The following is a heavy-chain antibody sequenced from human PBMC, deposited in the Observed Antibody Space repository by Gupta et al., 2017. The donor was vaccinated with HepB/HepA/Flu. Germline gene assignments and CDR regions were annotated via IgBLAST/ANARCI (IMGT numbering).Heavy chain of an antibody. V-gene: IGHV3-23*01. J-gene: IGHJ5*02. CDR3: AKLYDSSGYYGSWFDP. D-gene: IGHD3-22*01. CDR2: ISGSGGST. Sequence: EVQLLAPGGGLVQPGVSLRLSCAASGFTFSSYAMSWVRQAPGKGLEWVSAISGSGGSTYYADFVKGRFTISRDNSKNTLYLQMNSLRAEDTAVYYCAKLYDSSGYYGSWFDPWGQGTLVTVSS. CDR1: GFTFSSYA.